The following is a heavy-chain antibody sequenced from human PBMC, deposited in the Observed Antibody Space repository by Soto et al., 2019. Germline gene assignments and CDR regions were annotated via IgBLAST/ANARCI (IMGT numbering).Heavy chain of an antibody. CDR1: GFTFSSYA. D-gene: IGHD3-22*01. CDR3: AKHGYGYSSSGSCFDY. CDR2: ISGSGGST. Sequence: GGSLRLSCAASGFTFSSYAMSWVRQAPGKGLEWVSAISGSGGSTYYADSVKGRFTISRDNSKNTLYLQMNSLRAEDTAVYYCAKHGYGYSSSGSCFDYWGQGTLVTVSS. J-gene: IGHJ4*02. V-gene: IGHV3-23*01.